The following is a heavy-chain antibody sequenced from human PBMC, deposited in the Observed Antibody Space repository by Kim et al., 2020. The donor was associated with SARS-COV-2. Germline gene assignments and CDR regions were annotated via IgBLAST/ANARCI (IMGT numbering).Heavy chain of an antibody. CDR3: ARGAAAGWFDP. V-gene: IGHV4-31*02. J-gene: IGHJ5*02. D-gene: IGHD6-13*01. Sequence: TYDNPSLKSRVTISVDTSKNQFSLKLSSVTAADTAVYYCARGAAAGWFDPWGQGTLVTVSS. CDR2: T.